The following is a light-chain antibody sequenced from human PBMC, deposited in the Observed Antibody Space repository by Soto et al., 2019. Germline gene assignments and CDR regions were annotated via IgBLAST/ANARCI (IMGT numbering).Light chain of an antibody. Sequence: DIQMTQSPSTLSGSVGDRVTITCRDSQTISSWLAWYQQKPGKAPKLLIYKASTLKSGVPSRFICSGAGTECTRAISSLQPDDVETDFCQQYNSYSEAFGQGTKVDIK. J-gene: IGKJ1*01. CDR2: KAS. V-gene: IGKV1-5*03. CDR3: QQYNSYSEA. CDR1: QTISSW.